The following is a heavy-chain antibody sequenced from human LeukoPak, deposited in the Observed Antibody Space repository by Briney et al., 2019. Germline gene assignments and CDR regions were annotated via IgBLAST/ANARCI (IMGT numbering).Heavy chain of an antibody. CDR1: GFTFSSYW. J-gene: IGHJ5*02. CDR3: ARMVGASTSWFDP. CDR2: IDTDGSRT. Sequence: GGSLRLSCAASGFTFSSYWMHWVRQAPGKGLVWISRIDTDGSRTSYADSVKGRFTISRDNAKNRLYLQMNSLRGEDTAVYYCARMVGASTSWFDPWGQGTLVTVPS. D-gene: IGHD1-26*01. V-gene: IGHV3-74*01.